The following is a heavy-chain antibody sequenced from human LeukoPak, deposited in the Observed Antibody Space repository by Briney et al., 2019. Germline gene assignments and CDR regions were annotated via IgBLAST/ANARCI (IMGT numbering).Heavy chain of an antibody. Sequence: SVKVSCKASGGTFSSYAISWVRQAPGQGLEWMGGIIPIFGTANYAQKFQGRVTITADGSTSTAYMELSSLRSEDTAVYYCARGEFGGYYYYYYMDVWGKGTTVTVSS. J-gene: IGHJ6*03. CDR3: ARGEFGGYYYYYYMDV. D-gene: IGHD3-10*01. V-gene: IGHV1-69*13. CDR1: GGTFSSYA. CDR2: IIPIFGTA.